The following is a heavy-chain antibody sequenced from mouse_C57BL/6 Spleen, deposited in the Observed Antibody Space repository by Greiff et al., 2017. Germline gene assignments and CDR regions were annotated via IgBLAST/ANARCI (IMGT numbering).Heavy chain of an antibody. V-gene: IGHV1-26*01. Sequence: EVQLQQSGPELVKPGASVKISCKASGYTFTDYYMNWVKQSHGKSLEWIGDINPNNGGTSYNQKFKGKATVTVDKSSSTAYMELRSLTSEDSAVYYCARGGDLLGFAYWGQGTLVTVSA. CDR3: ARGGDLLGFAY. CDR1: GYTFTDYY. J-gene: IGHJ3*01. D-gene: IGHD2-1*01. CDR2: INPNNGGT.